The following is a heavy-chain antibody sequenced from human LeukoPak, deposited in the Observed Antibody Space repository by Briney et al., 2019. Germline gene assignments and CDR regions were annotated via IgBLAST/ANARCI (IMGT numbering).Heavy chain of an antibody. CDR3: AREPDYYDSSGYYYFDY. V-gene: IGHV4-4*07. CDR1: GFSVSSYY. J-gene: IGHJ4*02. Sequence: SETLSLTCTVSGFSVSSYYWSWLRQPAGKGLEWIGRIYTSGSTNYNPSLKSRVTMSVDTSKNQFSLKLSSVTAADTAVYYCAREPDYYDSSGYYYFDYWGRGTLVTVSS. CDR2: IYTSGST. D-gene: IGHD3-22*01.